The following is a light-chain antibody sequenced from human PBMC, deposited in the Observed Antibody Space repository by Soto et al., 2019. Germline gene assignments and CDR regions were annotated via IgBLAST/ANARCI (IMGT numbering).Light chain of an antibody. CDR3: QQYNNWPKT. CDR1: QSVSSN. CDR2: GAS. V-gene: IGKV3-15*01. Sequence: EIVMTQSPATLSVSPGERATLSCRASQSVSSNLAWYQQKPGQAPRLLIYGASTRATDIPARFSGRGSGTEFTLTISSLQSEDFAVYYCQQYNNWPKTFGQGTKVEIK. J-gene: IGKJ1*01.